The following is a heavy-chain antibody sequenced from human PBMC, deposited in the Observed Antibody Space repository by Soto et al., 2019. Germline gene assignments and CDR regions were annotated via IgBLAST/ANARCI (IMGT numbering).Heavy chain of an antibody. CDR3: ARDHYYGDYTPLGY. V-gene: IGHV1-2*02. D-gene: IGHD4-17*01. CDR2: INPNSGGT. Sequence: ASVKVSCKASGYTFTGYYMHWVRQAPGQGLEWMGWINPNSGGTNYAQKFQGRVTMTRDTSISTAYMELRRLRSDDTAVYYCARDHYYGDYTPLGYWGQGTLVTASS. CDR1: GYTFTGYY. J-gene: IGHJ4*02.